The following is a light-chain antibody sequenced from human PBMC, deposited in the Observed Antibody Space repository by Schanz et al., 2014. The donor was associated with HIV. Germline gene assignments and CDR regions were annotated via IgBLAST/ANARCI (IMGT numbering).Light chain of an antibody. J-gene: IGKJ4*01. Sequence: DIQMTQSPSSVSASVGDRVTITCRASQDISSWLAWSQHKPGKAPKLLTYAASSLQSGVPSRFSGSGSGTDFTLTISSLQPEDFATYYCQQANSFPLTFGGGTKVEIK. CDR2: AAS. CDR1: QDISSW. CDR3: QQANSFPLT. V-gene: IGKV1-12*01.